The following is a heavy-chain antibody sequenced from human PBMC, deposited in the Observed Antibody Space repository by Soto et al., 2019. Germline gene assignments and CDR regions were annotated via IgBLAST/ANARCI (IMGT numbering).Heavy chain of an antibody. CDR1: GFNFSNGW. CDR2: IKSKVHGETT. D-gene: IGHD1-26*01. Sequence: EVQLVESGGGLVKPGGSLRLSCAASGFNFSNGWMSWVRQAPGKGLEWVGRIKSKVHGETTDYAAHVKGRFTISRADSKNTLYLQMHSLQTEDTAVYYCSTDEWEWGQGTLVTVSS. J-gene: IGHJ4*02. V-gene: IGHV3-15*05. CDR3: STDEWE.